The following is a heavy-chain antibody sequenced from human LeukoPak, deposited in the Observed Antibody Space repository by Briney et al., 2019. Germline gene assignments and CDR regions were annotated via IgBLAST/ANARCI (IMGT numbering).Heavy chain of an antibody. J-gene: IGHJ6*03. CDR2: ISSGSSYI. CDR1: GFTFSSYS. D-gene: IGHD5-12*01. CDR3: ACTSGYDFSSYYYYYMAV. V-gene: IGHV3-21*01. Sequence: PGGSLRPSCAASGFTFSSYSMNWVRQAPGKGLEWVSSISSGSSYIYYADSVNGRFTISRDNAKNSRYLQMNSLSAEDTAVYYCACTSGYDFSSYYYYYMAVWGKGTTVTVSS.